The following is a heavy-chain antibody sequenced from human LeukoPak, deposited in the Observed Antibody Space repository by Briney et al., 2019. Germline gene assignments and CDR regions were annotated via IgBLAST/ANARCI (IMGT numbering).Heavy chain of an antibody. CDR1: GFTFSRFW. J-gene: IGHJ4*02. D-gene: IGHD3-3*01. V-gene: IGHV3-7*01. CDR2: IKQDGSQK. CDR3: ARGVPYASWSGPHYSDY. Sequence: GGSLRLSCAASGFTFSRFWMSWVRQAPGKGLEWVANIKQDGSQKYYVDSVKGRFSISRDNAKNSLYLQMNSLRAEDTAVYYCARGVPYASWSGPHYSDYWGQGTLVTVSS.